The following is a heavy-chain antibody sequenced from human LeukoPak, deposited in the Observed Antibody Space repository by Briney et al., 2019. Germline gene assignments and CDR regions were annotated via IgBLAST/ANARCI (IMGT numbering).Heavy chain of an antibody. V-gene: IGHV3-74*01. CDR1: GFTFSRSW. J-gene: IGHJ4*02. CDR2: INGDGSST. CDR3: AAAGGFDY. D-gene: IGHD3-10*01. Sequence: GGSLRLSCAASGFTFSRSWMHWVRQAPGKGLVWISRINGDGSSTTYADSVKGRFTISRDNAKNSLYLQMNSLRDEDTAVYYCAAAGGFDYWGQGTLVTVSS.